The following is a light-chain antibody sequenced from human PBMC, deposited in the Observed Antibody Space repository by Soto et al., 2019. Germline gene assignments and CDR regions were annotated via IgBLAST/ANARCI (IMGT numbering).Light chain of an antibody. Sequence: DIQMTQSPSTLSGSVGDRVTITCRASQTISSWPAWYQQKRGKAPKLLIYKASTLKSGVPSRVSGSGSGTEFTLTISSLQSEDFAVYYCQQYNNWPQWTFGQGTKV. CDR3: QQYNNWPQWT. J-gene: IGKJ1*01. CDR1: QTISSW. CDR2: KAS. V-gene: IGKV1-5*03.